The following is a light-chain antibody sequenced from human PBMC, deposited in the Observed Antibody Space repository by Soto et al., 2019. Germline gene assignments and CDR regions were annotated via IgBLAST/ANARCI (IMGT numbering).Light chain of an antibody. V-gene: IGLV4-69*01. CDR3: QTWDTGIVV. Sequence: QPVLTQSPSASASLGASVKLTCTLSSGHSNYAIAWHQQRPEKGPRFLMKLNSDGSHTKADGIPDRFSGSNSGAEPYLTISSLQSEDEADYYCQTWDTGIVVFGGGTKVTVL. CDR2: LNSDGSH. J-gene: IGLJ2*01. CDR1: SGHSNYA.